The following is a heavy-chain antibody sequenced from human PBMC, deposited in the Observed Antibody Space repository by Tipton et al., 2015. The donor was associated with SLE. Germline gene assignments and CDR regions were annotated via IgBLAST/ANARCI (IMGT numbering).Heavy chain of an antibody. D-gene: IGHD1-26*01. Sequence: SLRLSCGASKFTFSTYGMNWVRQAPGRGLEWVSSIGISGDYKYYVDSVKGRFTISRDNAENSLYLQMDSLTAEDTAVYYCARGYSGSYFIPGSAFDFWGQGAMVTVSS. CDR1: KFTFSTYG. CDR2: IGISGDYK. V-gene: IGHV3-21*01. J-gene: IGHJ3*01. CDR3: ARGYSGSYFIPGSAFDF.